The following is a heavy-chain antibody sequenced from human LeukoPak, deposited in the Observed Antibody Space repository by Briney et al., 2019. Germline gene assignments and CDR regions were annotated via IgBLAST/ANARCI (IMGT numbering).Heavy chain of an antibody. J-gene: IGHJ4*02. CDR2: IYHSGST. CDR1: GGSISSSNW. V-gene: IGHV4-4*02. CDR3: ARSIYNWNDGLFDY. Sequence: SETLSLTCAVSGGSISSSNWWSWVRQPPGKGLEWIGEIYHSGSTNYNPSLKSRVTISVDKSKNQFSLKLSSVTAADTAVYYCARSIYNWNDGLFDYWGQGTLVTVSS. D-gene: IGHD1-20*01.